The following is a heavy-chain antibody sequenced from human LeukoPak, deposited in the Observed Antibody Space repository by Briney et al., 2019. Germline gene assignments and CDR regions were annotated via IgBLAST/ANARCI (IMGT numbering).Heavy chain of an antibody. CDR2: ISPNSTYT. J-gene: IGHJ4*02. D-gene: IGHD5-12*01. Sequence: GGSLRLSCAVSGITFSDYYMNWIRQAPGKGLEWISYISPNSTYTDSADSVKGRFTISRDNAKNSLFLQIDSLRAEDTAVYYCARDSGYSGYSDYWGQGTLVTVSS. CDR3: ARDSGYSGYSDY. V-gene: IGHV3-11*05. CDR1: GITFSDYY.